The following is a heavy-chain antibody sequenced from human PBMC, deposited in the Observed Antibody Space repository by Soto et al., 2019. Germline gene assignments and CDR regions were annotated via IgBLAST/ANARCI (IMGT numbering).Heavy chain of an antibody. CDR3: ARGGRVVVTANRAFDI. D-gene: IGHD2-21*02. CDR2: IYYSGST. J-gene: IGHJ3*02. Sequence: SETLSLTCTVSGGSISSGDYYWSWVRQPPGKGLEWIGYIYYSGSTYYNPSLKSRVTISVDTSKNQFSLKLSSVTAADTAVYYCARGGRVVVTANRAFDIWGQGTMVTVSS. V-gene: IGHV4-30-4*01. CDR1: GGSISSGDYY.